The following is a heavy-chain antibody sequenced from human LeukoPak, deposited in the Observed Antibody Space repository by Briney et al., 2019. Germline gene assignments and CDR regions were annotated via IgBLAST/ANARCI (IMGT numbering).Heavy chain of an antibody. V-gene: IGHV1-69*01. CDR3: ARVGCSGGSCYSLAFDI. Sequence: SVKVSCKASGGTFSSYAISWVRQAPGQGLEWMGGIIPIFGTANYAQKFQGRVTVTADESTSTAYMELSSLRSEDTAVYYCARVGCSGGSCYSLAFDIWGQGTMVTVSS. CDR1: GGTFSSYA. CDR2: IIPIFGTA. J-gene: IGHJ3*02. D-gene: IGHD2-15*01.